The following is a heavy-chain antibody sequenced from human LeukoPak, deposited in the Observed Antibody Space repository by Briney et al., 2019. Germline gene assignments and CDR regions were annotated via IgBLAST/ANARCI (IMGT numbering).Heavy chain of an antibody. CDR1: GGSFSGYY. Sequence: PSETPSLTCAVYGGSFSGYYWSWIRQPPGKGLEWIGEINHSGSTNYNPSLKSRVTISVDTSKNQFSLKLSSVTAADTAVYYCARGPRGGYGYYYYYMDVWGKGTTVTVSS. CDR2: INHSGST. V-gene: IGHV4-34*01. CDR3: ARGPRGGYGYYYYYMDV. D-gene: IGHD2-15*01. J-gene: IGHJ6*03.